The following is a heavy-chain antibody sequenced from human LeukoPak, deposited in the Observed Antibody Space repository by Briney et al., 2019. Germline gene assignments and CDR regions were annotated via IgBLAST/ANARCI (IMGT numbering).Heavy chain of an antibody. CDR2: ISSSSSTI. CDR1: GFTFSSYS. CDR3: ATSVTTIFDC. D-gene: IGHD4-17*01. Sequence: GGSLRLSCAASGFTFSSYSMNWVRQAPGKGLEWVSYISSSSSTIYYADSVKGRFTISRDNAKNSLYLQMNSRRDEDTAVYFCATSVTTIFDCWGQGTLVTVCS. J-gene: IGHJ4*02. V-gene: IGHV3-48*02.